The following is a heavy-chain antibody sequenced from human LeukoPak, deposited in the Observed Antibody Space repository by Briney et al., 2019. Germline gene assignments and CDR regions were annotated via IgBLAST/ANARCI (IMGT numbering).Heavy chain of an antibody. CDR1: GFSFDDYA. CDR2: INWNSGST. CDR3: AKDILPYTTVTTYDPFDY. V-gene: IGHV3-9*01. Sequence: GGSLRLSCAASGFSFDDYAMHWVRQAPGKGLEWVSGINWNSGSTGYADSVKGRFTISRDNAKNSLYLQMNSLRAEDTALYYCAKDILPYTTVTTYDPFDYWGQGTLVTVSS. J-gene: IGHJ4*02. D-gene: IGHD4-17*01.